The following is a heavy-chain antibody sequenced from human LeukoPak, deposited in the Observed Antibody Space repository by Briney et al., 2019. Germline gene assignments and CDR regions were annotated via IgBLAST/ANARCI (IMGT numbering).Heavy chain of an antibody. CDR1: GGTFSSYA. D-gene: IGHD1-26*01. CDR3: ARGRWELLLDY. V-gene: IGHV1-46*01. J-gene: IGHJ4*02. CDR2: INPSGGST. Sequence: ASVKVSCKASGGTFSSYAISWVRQAPGQGLEWMGIINPSGGSTSYAQKFQGRVTMTRDTSTSTVYMELSSLRSEDTAVYYCARGRWELLLDYWGQGTLVTVSS.